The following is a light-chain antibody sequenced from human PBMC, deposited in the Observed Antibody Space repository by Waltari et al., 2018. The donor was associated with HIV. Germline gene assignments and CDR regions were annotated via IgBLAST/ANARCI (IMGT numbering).Light chain of an antibody. CDR3: QEYGDSPT. Sequence: EVVLTQSPRTLSWSPGDRASLSIRPSRSISNNLLGWYQQKPGQAPRLLIYGASTRATGIPERFSGSGSGTDFTLTISRLEHEDFAVYHCQEYGDSPTFGGGTKVEI. CDR2: GAS. V-gene: IGKV3-20*01. J-gene: IGKJ4*01. CDR1: RSISNNL.